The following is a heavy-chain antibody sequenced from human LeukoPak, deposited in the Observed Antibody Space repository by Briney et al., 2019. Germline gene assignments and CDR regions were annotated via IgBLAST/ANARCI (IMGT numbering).Heavy chain of an antibody. D-gene: IGHD3-9*01. J-gene: IGHJ5*02. CDR3: ARGMDGGYFAAGFDP. Sequence: PGGSLRLSCAASGFTYSSYAMHWVRQVPGKGLEWVAVISYDGSNKYYADSVKGRFTISRDNSKNTLYLQMNSLRAEDTAVYYCARGMDGGYFAAGFDPWGQGTLVTVSS. V-gene: IGHV3-30-3*01. CDR1: GFTYSSYA. CDR2: ISYDGSNK.